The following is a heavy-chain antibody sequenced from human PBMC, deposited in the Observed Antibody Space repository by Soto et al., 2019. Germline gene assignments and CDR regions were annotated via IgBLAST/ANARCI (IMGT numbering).Heavy chain of an antibody. V-gene: IGHV4-34*01. CDR3: ARGASAVYDYIWGSYRP. J-gene: IGHJ5*02. CDR1: GGSFSGYY. Sequence: SETLSLTCAVYGGSFSGYYWSWIRQPPGKGLEWIGEINHSGSTNYNPSLKSRVTISVDTSKNQFSLKLSSVTAADTAVYYCARGASAVYDYIWGSYRPWGQGTLVTVSS. CDR2: INHSGST. D-gene: IGHD3-16*02.